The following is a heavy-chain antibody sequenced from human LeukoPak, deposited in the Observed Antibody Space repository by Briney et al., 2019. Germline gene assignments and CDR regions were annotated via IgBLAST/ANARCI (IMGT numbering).Heavy chain of an antibody. Sequence: GASVKVSCKASGYTFTTYDINWVRQATGQGLEWMGWMNPNSGNTGYAQTFQGRVTLTTDTATSTAYMELRSLRSDDTAVYYCARDLEPHYLDFWGQGTLVTVSS. D-gene: IGHD3-3*01. CDR1: GYTFTTYD. J-gene: IGHJ4*02. V-gene: IGHV1-8*01. CDR2: MNPNSGNT. CDR3: ARDLEPHYLDF.